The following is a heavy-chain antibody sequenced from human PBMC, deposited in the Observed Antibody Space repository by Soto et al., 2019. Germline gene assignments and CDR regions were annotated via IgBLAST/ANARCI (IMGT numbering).Heavy chain of an antibody. CDR1: GFTFSSYD. CDR3: AKDLVPASMPASGGCFEP. Sequence: EVQLLESGGGLVQPGGSLRLSCAASGFTFSSYDMSWVRQAPGKGLEWVSAISGSGGSTYYADSVKGRFTISRDNSKNTLYLQMNSLRAEDTAVYYCAKDLVPASMPASGGCFEPWGQGTLVTVSS. V-gene: IGHV3-23*01. D-gene: IGHD2-2*01. J-gene: IGHJ5*02. CDR2: ISGSGGST.